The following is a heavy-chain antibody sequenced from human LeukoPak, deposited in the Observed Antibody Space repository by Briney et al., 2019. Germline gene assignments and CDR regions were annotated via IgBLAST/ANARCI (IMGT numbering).Heavy chain of an antibody. D-gene: IGHD4-23*01. J-gene: IGHJ4*02. CDR2: ISSSGSII. Sequence: GGSLRLSCAASGFTFSSYEMHWVRQAPGKGLEWVSYISSSGSIIYYADSVKGRFTISRDNAKNSLNLQMNSLRAEDTAVYYCARDYGGSSPFDYWGQGTLVTVSS. V-gene: IGHV3-48*03. CDR3: ARDYGGSSPFDY. CDR1: GFTFSSYE.